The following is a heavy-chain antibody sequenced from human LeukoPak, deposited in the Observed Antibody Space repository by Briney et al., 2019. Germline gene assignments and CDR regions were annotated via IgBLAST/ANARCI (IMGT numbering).Heavy chain of an antibody. CDR2: IYYSGST. V-gene: IGHV4-59*01. CDR3: ARGGGGYYGSGSYYTRPLDY. CDR1: GGSISSYY. D-gene: IGHD3-10*01. Sequence: PSETLSLACTVSGGSISSYYWSWIRQPPGKGLEWIGYIYYSGSTNYNPSLKSRVTISVDTSKNQFSLKLSSVTAADTAVYYCARGGGGYYGSGSYYTRPLDYWGQGTLVTVSS. J-gene: IGHJ4*02.